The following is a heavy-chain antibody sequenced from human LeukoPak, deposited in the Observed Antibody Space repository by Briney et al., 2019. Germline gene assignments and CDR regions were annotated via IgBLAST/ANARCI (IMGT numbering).Heavy chain of an antibody. V-gene: IGHV1-2*06. J-gene: IGHJ4*02. D-gene: IGHD3-22*01. Sequence: ASVKVSCKASGYTFTGYHMHWVRQAPGQGLEWMGRINPNSGDTNYAQKFQGRVTMTRDTSISTAYMGLSRLGSDDTAVYYCARDTYYYDSSGYYALYYFDYWGQGTLVTVSS. CDR2: INPNSGDT. CDR1: GYTFTGYH. CDR3: ARDTYYYDSSGYYALYYFDY.